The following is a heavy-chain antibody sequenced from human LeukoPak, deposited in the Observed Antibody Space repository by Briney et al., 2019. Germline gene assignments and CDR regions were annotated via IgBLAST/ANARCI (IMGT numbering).Heavy chain of an antibody. CDR2: IYPGDADT. CDR3: TRRGLWGSGPGY. V-gene: IGHV5-51*01. J-gene: IGHJ4*02. CDR1: GFSFTRYW. Sequence: PGESLKISCRGSGFSFTRYWIGWVRQMPGKGLEWMGLIYPGDADTRYSPSFQGQVTISADKSISTAYLQWSSLKASDSAMYYCTRRGLWGSGPGYWGQGTLVTVSS. D-gene: IGHD2-15*01.